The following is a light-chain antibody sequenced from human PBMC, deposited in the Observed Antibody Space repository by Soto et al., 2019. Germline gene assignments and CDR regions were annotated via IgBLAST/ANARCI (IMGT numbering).Light chain of an antibody. CDR1: QSISSS. J-gene: IGKJ1*01. CDR2: DAS. Sequence: DIQVTQSPSTLSASVGDRVTITCRASQSISSSLAWYHQKPGTAPKLLIYDASSLERGVPSRFSGSGSGTEFTLTISSLQPDDFATYYCQQYGGLSRTFGQGTKV. CDR3: QQYGGLSRT. V-gene: IGKV1-5*01.